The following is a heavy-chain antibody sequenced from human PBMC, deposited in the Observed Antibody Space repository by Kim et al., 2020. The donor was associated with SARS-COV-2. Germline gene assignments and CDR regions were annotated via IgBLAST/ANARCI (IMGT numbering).Heavy chain of an antibody. J-gene: IGHJ4*02. D-gene: IGHD3-3*01. V-gene: IGHV4-31*03. CDR1: GGSISSGGYY. CDR2: IYYSGST. Sequence: SETLSLTCTVSGGSISSGGYYWSWIRQHPGKGLEWIGYIYYSGSTYYNPSLKSRVTISVDTSKNQFSLKLSSVTAADTAVYYCARGFRLASQPITIFGVVITHTPAFDYWGQGTLVTVSS. CDR3: ARGFRLASQPITIFGVVITHTPAFDY.